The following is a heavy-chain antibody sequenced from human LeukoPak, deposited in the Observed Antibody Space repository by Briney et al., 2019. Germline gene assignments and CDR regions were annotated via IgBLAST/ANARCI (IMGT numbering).Heavy chain of an antibody. CDR2: IWHDGGNK. Sequence: GGSLRLSCAASGLTFSNYGMHWVRQAPGKGLEWVAVIWHDGGNKYYADSVKGRFTISRDNSKNTLYLQMNSLRADDTAVYYCARDSAGYFDYWGQGTLVTVSS. V-gene: IGHV3-33*01. J-gene: IGHJ4*02. CDR3: ARDSAGYFDY. CDR1: GLTFSNYG.